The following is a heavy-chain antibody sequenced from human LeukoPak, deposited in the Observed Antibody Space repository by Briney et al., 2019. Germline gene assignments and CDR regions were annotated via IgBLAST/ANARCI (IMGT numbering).Heavy chain of an antibody. Sequence: PSETLSLTCTVSGVSISSGGYYWRWIRQPPGKGLEWIGYIYHSGSTYYNPSLKSRVTISVDRSKNQFSLKLSSVTAADTAVYYCASILKQLAGEPYWGQGTLVTVSS. CDR2: IYHSGST. CDR3: ASILKQLAGEPY. J-gene: IGHJ4*02. V-gene: IGHV4-30-2*01. D-gene: IGHD6-6*01. CDR1: GVSISSGGYY.